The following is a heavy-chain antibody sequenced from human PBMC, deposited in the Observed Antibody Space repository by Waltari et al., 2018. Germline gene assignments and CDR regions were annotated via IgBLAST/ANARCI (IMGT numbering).Heavy chain of an antibody. V-gene: IGHV3-74*01. CDR2: MNRDGIST. CDR1: GFTFSRYW. J-gene: IGHJ6*02. Sequence: EEQLVESGGGLAQPGESLRLSCAASGFTFSRYWMDWVRQAPGKGLVWVSRMNRDGISTTYADSVKGRFTIARDNAKNTLYVQMNRLRAEDTAVYYCARVATKTYSSPVPGRPYYYGMDVWGQGTTVTVSS. D-gene: IGHD6-19*01. CDR3: ARVATKTYSSPVPGRPYYYGMDV.